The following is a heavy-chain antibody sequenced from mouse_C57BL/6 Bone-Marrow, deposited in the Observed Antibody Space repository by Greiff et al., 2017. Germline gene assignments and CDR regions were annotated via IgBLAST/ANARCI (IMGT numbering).Heavy chain of an antibody. D-gene: IGHD1-1*01. CDR1: GYAFSSSW. CDR2: IYPGDGDT. CDR3: ACITTVP. V-gene: IGHV1-82*01. Sequence: VQLQQSGPELVKPGASVKISCKASGYAFSSSWMNWVKQRPGQGLEWIGRIYPGDGDTNYNGKFKGKATLTADTSSSTAYLPLSILTSEDSSVYFCACITTVPWGQGTTLTVSS. J-gene: IGHJ2*01.